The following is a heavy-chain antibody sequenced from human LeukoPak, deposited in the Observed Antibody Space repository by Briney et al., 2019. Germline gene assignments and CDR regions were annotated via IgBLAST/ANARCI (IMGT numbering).Heavy chain of an antibody. CDR1: GYSFTTYW. Sequence: GESLKISCKGSGYSFTTYWIGWVRQMPGKGLEWMGIIYPGDSDTRYSPSFQGQVTISADKSISTAYLQWSSLKDSDTAMYYCASSRGSTSRDAFDIWAQGTMVTVSS. V-gene: IGHV5-51*01. J-gene: IGHJ3*02. CDR3: ASSRGSTSRDAFDI. CDR2: IYPGDSDT. D-gene: IGHD3-16*01.